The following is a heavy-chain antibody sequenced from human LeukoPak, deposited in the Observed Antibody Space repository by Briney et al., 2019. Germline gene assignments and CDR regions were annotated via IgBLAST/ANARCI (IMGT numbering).Heavy chain of an antibody. J-gene: IGHJ4*02. Sequence: SETLSLTCTVSGGSISSGGYYWSWIRQPPGKGLEWIGYIYHSGSTYYNPSLKSRVTISVDRSKNQFSLKLSSVTAADTAVYYCARRRYYDFWSGYQPFDYWGQGTLVTVSS. CDR1: GGSISSGGYY. D-gene: IGHD3-3*01. CDR2: IYHSGST. V-gene: IGHV4-30-2*01. CDR3: ARRRYYDFWSGYQPFDY.